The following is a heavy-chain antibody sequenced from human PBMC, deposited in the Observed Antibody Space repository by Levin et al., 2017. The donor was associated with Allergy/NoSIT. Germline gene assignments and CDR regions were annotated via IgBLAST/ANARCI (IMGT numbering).Heavy chain of an antibody. CDR2: IGGSGIDP. CDR3: AKDPMWDRYIFGMDV. V-gene: IGHV3-23*01. Sequence: QPGGSLRLSCTASGFTFNNYGLTWVRQAPGKGLEWVASIGGSGIDPNYADSVRGRFTITRDMNMIFLQMNSLRVDDTAIYYCAKDPMWDRYIFGMDVWVQGTSVIVSS. D-gene: IGHD1-26*01. J-gene: IGHJ6*02. CDR1: GFTFNNYG.